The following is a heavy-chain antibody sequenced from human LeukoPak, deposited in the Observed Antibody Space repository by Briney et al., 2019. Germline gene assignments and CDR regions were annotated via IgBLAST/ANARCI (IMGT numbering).Heavy chain of an antibody. V-gene: IGHV4-34*01. CDR2: VSHSGIT. Sequence: SETLSLTCAVYGGSFSGYYWSWIRQPPGKGLEWIGEVSHSGITNYNPSLKSRVAILEDTSKNQVSLKLTSVTAADTAMYYCARKQWLGPIDYWGQGTLVTVSS. CDR1: GGSFSGYY. CDR3: ARKQWLGPIDY. D-gene: IGHD6-19*01. J-gene: IGHJ4*02.